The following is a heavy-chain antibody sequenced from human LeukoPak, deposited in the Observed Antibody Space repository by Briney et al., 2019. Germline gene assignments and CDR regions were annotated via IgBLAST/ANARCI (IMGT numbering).Heavy chain of an antibody. J-gene: IGHJ6*04. CDR1: GFTFSDYW. Sequence: GGSLRLSCAASGFTFSDYWMHWVRQAPGKGLVWVSRINSDESSTTYADSVKGRFTISRDNAKNTLYLQVSSLRPEDTAVYYCARCFWGSSYYGMDVWGKGTTVTVSS. CDR2: INSDESST. CDR3: ARCFWGSSYYGMDV. D-gene: IGHD7-27*01. V-gene: IGHV3-74*01.